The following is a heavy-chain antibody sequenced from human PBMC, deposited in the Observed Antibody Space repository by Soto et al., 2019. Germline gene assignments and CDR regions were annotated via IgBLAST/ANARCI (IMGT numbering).Heavy chain of an antibody. CDR3: ARASSGWNYFDY. Sequence: SGGSLRLSCAASGFTFTTYWMHWVRQAPGKGLVWVSRINYDGSSTNFADSVKGRFIISRDNAKNTLYLQMNSLRAEDTAVYYCARASSGWNYFDYWGQGTPVTVSS. CDR1: GFTFTTYW. J-gene: IGHJ4*02. V-gene: IGHV3-74*01. D-gene: IGHD6-19*01. CDR2: INYDGSST.